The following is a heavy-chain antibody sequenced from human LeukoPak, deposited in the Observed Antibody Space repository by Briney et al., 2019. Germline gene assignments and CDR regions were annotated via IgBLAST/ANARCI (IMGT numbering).Heavy chain of an antibody. V-gene: IGHV3-69-1*01. CDR1: GFTFSNYN. D-gene: IGHD3-22*01. CDR2: I. CDR3: ARSIYHYYDSSAYPQFDY. J-gene: IGHJ4*02. Sequence: PGGSLRLSCAASGFTFSNYNMNWVRQATGKGLEWVSSIYYADSLKGRFTISRDNAKNSLYLQMNSLRAEDTAVYYCARSIYHYYDSSAYPQFDYWGQGTLVTVSS.